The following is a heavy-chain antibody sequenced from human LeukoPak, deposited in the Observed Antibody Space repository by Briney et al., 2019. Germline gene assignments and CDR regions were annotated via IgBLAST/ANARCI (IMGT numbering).Heavy chain of an antibody. Sequence: PSETLSLTCAVYGGSFSGYYRSWIRQPPGKGLEWIGEINHSGSTNYNPSLKSRVTISVDTSKNQFSLKLSSVTAADTAVYYCARGSTVLLWFGELNNWFDPWGQGTLVTVSS. CDR1: GGSFSGYY. CDR3: ARGSTVLLWFGELNNWFDP. V-gene: IGHV4-34*01. J-gene: IGHJ5*02. CDR2: INHSGST. D-gene: IGHD3-10*01.